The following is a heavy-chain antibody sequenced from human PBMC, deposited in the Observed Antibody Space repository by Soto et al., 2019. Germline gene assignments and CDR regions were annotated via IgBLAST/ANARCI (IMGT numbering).Heavy chain of an antibody. CDR2: ISSSGNLI. CDR1: GFTFRDYY. J-gene: IGHJ4*02. Sequence: QVQLVESGGDLVKTGGSLGIACAAPGFTFRDYYMSWVRQAPGEGLEWGSYISSSGNLIYYADSVKGRFTVSRDKAKNSVYLQMSSLRAEDTALYFCAKMSSESEYDPVFSWGQGTLVTVSS. D-gene: IGHD3-22*01. CDR3: AKMSSESEYDPVFS. V-gene: IGHV3-11*01.